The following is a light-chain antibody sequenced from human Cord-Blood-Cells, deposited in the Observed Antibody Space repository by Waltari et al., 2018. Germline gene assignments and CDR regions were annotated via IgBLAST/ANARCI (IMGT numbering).Light chain of an antibody. V-gene: IGLV2-14*01. CDR3: SSYTSSSTWV. Sequence: QSALTQPAPVSGSPGQSITISCPGTSSDVSGYKYVSWYQQHPGKAPKLMIYEVSNRPSGVSNRFSGSKSGNTASLTISGLQAEDEADYYCSSYTSSSTWVFGGGTKLTVL. CDR2: EVS. J-gene: IGLJ3*02. CDR1: SSDVSGYKY.